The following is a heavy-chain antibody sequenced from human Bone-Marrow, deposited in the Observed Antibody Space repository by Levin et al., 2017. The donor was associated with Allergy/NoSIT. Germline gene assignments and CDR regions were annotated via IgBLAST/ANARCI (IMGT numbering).Heavy chain of an antibody. CDR1: GFTLSTYN. CDR2: ITSGSGTI. Sequence: GGSLRLSCVASGFTLSTYNMNWVRQAPGKGLEWVSFITSGSGTIFYTDSVKGRFTISRDNPKNSLYLQMNSLRDEDTAVYYCARDRVGATHDAFNVWGQGTMVTVSS. CDR3: ARDRVGATHDAFNV. D-gene: IGHD1-26*01. V-gene: IGHV3-48*02. J-gene: IGHJ3*01.